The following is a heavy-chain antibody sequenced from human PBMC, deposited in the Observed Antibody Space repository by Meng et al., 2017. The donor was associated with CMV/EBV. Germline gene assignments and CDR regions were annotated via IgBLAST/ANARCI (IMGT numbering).Heavy chain of an antibody. Sequence: GGSLRLSCAASGFTFSDHYMDWVRQAPGKGLKWVGRTRNKANSYTTEYAASVKGRFTISRDDSKNSLYLQMNSLKTEDTAVYYCRRVPVRAEARTDAFDIWGQGTMVTVSS. CDR1: GFTFSDHY. CDR3: RRVPVRAEARTDAFDI. V-gene: IGHV3-72*01. J-gene: IGHJ3*02. CDR2: TRNKANSYTT. D-gene: IGHD1-1*01.